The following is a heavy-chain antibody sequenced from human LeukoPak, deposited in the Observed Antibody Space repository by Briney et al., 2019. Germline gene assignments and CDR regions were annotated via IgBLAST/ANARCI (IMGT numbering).Heavy chain of an antibody. CDR2: IYYSGST. CDR3: ARVRWLQSQVYFDY. CDR1: GGSISSYY. J-gene: IGHJ4*02. Sequence: PSETLSLTCTVSGGSISSYYWSWIRQPPGKGLEWIGYIYYSGSTNYNPSLKSRVTISVDTSKNQFSLKLSSVTAADTAVYYCARVRWLQSQVYFDYWGQGTLVTVSS. D-gene: IGHD5-24*01. V-gene: IGHV4-59*01.